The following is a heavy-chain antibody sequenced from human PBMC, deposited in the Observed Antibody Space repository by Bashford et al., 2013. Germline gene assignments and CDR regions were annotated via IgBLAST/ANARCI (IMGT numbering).Heavy chain of an antibody. CDR3: ARGGNSSSWHRTEYFKH. CDR2: VNPINGVT. J-gene: IGHJ1*01. Sequence: ASVKVSCKASGYNFPGYYIHWVRQAPGQGLEWMGWVNPINGVTKYGESFQGRVTMTRDTSISTAYMELSRLRSDDTAVYYCARGGNSSSWHRTEYFKHWGQGTLVTVSS. CDR1: GYNFPGYY. D-gene: IGHD6-6*01. V-gene: IGHV1-2*02.